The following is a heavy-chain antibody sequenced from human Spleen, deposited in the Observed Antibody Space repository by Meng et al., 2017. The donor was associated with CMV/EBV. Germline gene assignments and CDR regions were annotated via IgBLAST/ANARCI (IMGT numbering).Heavy chain of an antibody. V-gene: IGHV3-48*04. Sequence: GGSLRLSCVASGFTFSSYSMNWVRQAPGKGLEWVSYLSSSSSTIRYANSVKGRFTISRDNARNSLFLQMNSLSAEDTAVYYCAREVEGTAAGSYWGQGTLVTVSS. CDR1: GFTFSSYS. J-gene: IGHJ4*02. CDR2: LSSSSSTI. CDR3: AREVEGTAAGSY. D-gene: IGHD6-13*01.